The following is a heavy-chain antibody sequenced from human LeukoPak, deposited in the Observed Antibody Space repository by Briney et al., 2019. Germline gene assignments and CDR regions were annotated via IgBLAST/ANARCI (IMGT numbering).Heavy chain of an antibody. CDR1: GFTFSNYA. CDR2: TSYDGNNK. CDR3: ARALSGSYYNAFDI. D-gene: IGHD1-26*01. J-gene: IGHJ3*02. V-gene: IGHV3-30-3*01. Sequence: GGSLRLSCAASGFTFSNYAMHWVRQAPGKGLEWVAVTSYDGNNKDYADSVKGRFTISRDNSKNTLYLQMNSLRAEDTAVYYCARALSGSYYNAFDIWGQGTMVTVSS.